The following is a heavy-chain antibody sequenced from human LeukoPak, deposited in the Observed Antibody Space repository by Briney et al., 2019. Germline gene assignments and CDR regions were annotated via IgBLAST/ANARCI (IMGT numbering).Heavy chain of an antibody. D-gene: IGHD3-22*01. CDR1: GFTFSSYW. Sequence: GGSLRLSCAASGFTFSSYWMSWVRQAPGKGLEWVANIKQDVRDKYYVDSVKGRFTISRDNAKNSLYLQMNSLRAEDTAVYYCARDSPHYYDSSGYWFDPWGQGTLVTVSS. CDR2: IKQDVRDK. J-gene: IGHJ5*02. CDR3: ARDSPHYYDSSGYWFDP. V-gene: IGHV3-7*01.